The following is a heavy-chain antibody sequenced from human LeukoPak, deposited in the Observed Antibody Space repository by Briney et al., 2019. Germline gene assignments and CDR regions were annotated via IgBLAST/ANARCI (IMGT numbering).Heavy chain of an antibody. J-gene: IGHJ4*02. V-gene: IGHV3-30*18. Sequence: PGGSLRLSCAVSGFSFSTYSMNWVRQAPGKGLEWVALISYDGDTEYYADSVKGRFTISRDNSKNTLYLQMNDLRPEDTAVYYCAKTQLVGSYHPPGYCGQGTLVTVSS. D-gene: IGHD1-26*01. CDR1: GFSFSTYS. CDR3: AKTQLVGSYHPPGY. CDR2: ISYDGDTE.